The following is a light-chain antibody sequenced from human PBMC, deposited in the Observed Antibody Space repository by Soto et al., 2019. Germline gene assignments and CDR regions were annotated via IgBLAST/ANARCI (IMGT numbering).Light chain of an antibody. V-gene: IGKV2-28*01. Sequence: EIVMTPSPLSLPVTPREPASIPCRSSQSLPHSNGYNYLDWYVQKPGQSPQLLIYLGSNRASGVPDRFRGSGSGTDFTLRISRVEAEDVGVYYCMQGLGTPNFGPGTKVDIK. CDR1: QSLPHSNGYNY. J-gene: IGKJ3*01. CDR2: LGS. CDR3: MQGLGTPN.